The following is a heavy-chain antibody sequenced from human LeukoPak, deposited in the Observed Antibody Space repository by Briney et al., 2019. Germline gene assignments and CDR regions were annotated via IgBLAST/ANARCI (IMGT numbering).Heavy chain of an antibody. D-gene: IGHD3-22*01. V-gene: IGHV4-39*07. CDR1: GGSISSSSYY. CDR3: AAYYYDSSGYLNPFDY. J-gene: IGHJ4*02. CDR2: IYYSGST. Sequence: SETLSLTCTVSGGSISSSSYYWGWIRQPPGKGLEWIGSIYYSGSTYYNPSLKSRVTVSVDTSKNQFSLKLSSVTAADTAVYYCAAYYYDSSGYLNPFDYWGQGTLVTVSS.